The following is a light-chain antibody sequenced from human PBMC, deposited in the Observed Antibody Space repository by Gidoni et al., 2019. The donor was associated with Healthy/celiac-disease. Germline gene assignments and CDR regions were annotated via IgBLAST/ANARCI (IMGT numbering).Light chain of an antibody. V-gene: IGKV3-20*01. Sequence: EIVFTQSPGTLSLSPGERATLSCRASQSVSSSYLSWYQQKPGQAPRLLIYGASSRATGIPDWFSGSGSGTDFTLIISRLEPEDFAVYYCQQYGSSPPTFGQGTKLEIK. CDR1: QSVSSSY. CDR2: GAS. J-gene: IGKJ2*01. CDR3: QQYGSSPPT.